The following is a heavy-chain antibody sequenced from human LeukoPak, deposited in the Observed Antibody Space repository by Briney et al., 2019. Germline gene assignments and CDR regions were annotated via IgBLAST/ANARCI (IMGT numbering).Heavy chain of an antibody. CDR1: GFTFSSYW. D-gene: IGHD2-15*01. Sequence: GGSLRLSCAASGFTFSSYWMHWARQAPGKGLVWVSRIKNDGSRTTYADAVKGRFTISRDNAKNTLYLQMSSLSADDTAVYYCVREPYCSGGSCYTSGFDCWGQGSLATVSS. CDR2: IKNDGSRT. V-gene: IGHV3-74*01. J-gene: IGHJ4*02. CDR3: VREPYCSGGSCYTSGFDC.